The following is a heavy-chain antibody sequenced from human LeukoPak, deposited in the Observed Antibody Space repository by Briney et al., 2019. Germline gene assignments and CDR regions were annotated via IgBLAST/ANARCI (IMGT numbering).Heavy chain of an antibody. CDR2: IRYDGSNK. D-gene: IGHD2-15*01. CDR3: ANDLERYCSGGSCYSLDY. CDR1: GFTFSSYG. V-gene: IGHV3-30*02. Sequence: HPGGSLRLSCAGSGFTFSSYGMHWVRQAPGKGLEWVGFIRYDGSNKYYADSVKGRFTISRDNSKNTLYLQMNSLRAEDTAVYYCANDLERYCSGGSCYSLDYWGQGTLVTVSS. J-gene: IGHJ4*02.